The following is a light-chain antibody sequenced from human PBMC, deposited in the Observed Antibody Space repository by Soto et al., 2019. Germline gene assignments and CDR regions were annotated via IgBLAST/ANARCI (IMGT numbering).Light chain of an antibody. CDR1: SGHSNYA. V-gene: IGLV4-69*01. CDR3: QTWGTGIVI. Sequence: QLVLTQSPSASASLGASVKLTCTLSSGHSNYAIAWHQQQPEKGPRYLMQLNRDGSHSKGDAIPNRFSGSSSGAERYLTISGLQSEDEADYYCQTWGTGIVIFGGGTKLTVL. CDR2: LNRDGSH. J-gene: IGLJ2*01.